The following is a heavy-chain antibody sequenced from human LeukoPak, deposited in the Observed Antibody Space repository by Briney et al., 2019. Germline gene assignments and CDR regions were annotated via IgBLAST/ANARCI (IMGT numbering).Heavy chain of an antibody. D-gene: IGHD4-11*01. CDR1: GDSINSYS. V-gene: IGHV4-59*12. CDR3: ARLLHDWFDS. J-gene: IGHJ5*01. Sequence: SETLSLTCTVSGDSINSYSWSWIRHPPGKGLEWLGYIYYRGSANYNPSLKSRVTISIDTSKNQFSLKLTSVTAADTAVYYCARLLHDWFDSWGQGTLVTVSS. CDR2: IYYRGSA.